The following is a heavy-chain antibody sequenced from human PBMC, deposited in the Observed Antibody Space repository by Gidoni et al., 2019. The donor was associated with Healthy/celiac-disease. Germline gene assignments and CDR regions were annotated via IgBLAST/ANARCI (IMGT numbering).Heavy chain of an antibody. CDR2: ISYDGSNK. CDR3: AKAIGYSYALDY. Sequence: QVQLVESGGGVVQPGRSLRLSCAASGFPFSSYGMHWVRQAPGKGLEWVAVISYDGSNKYYADSVKGRFTISRDNSKNTLYLQMNSLRAEDTAVYYCAKAIGYSYALDYWGQGTLVTVSS. D-gene: IGHD5-18*01. V-gene: IGHV3-30*18. J-gene: IGHJ4*02. CDR1: GFPFSSYG.